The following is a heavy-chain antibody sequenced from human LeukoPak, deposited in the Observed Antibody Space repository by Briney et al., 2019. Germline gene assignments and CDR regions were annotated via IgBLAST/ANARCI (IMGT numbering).Heavy chain of an antibody. Sequence: SETLSLTCAVSSYSISSGYYWGWIRQPPGKGLEWIGSLYHSGSTYYNPSLKSRGTISVDTSKNQFSLRLSSVTAADTAVYYCARASPSVAGPYFDFWGRGTLVTVSA. V-gene: IGHV4-38-2*01. CDR1: SYSISSGYY. D-gene: IGHD6-13*01. CDR3: ARASPSVAGPYFDF. CDR2: LYHSGST. J-gene: IGHJ4*02.